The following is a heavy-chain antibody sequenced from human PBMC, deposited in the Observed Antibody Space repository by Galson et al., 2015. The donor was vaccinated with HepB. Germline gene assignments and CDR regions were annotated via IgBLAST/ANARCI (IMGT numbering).Heavy chain of an antibody. V-gene: IGHV3-48*01. Sequence: SLRLSCAASGFTFSSYSMNWVRQAPGKGLEWVSYISSSSSTIYYADSVKGRFTISRDNSKNTLYLQMNSLRAEDTAVYYCANLPKGSGSYHTNYYYYGMDVWGQGTTVTVSS. CDR3: ANLPKGSGSYHTNYYYYGMDV. CDR1: GFTFSSYS. D-gene: IGHD1-26*01. J-gene: IGHJ6*02. CDR2: ISSSSSTI.